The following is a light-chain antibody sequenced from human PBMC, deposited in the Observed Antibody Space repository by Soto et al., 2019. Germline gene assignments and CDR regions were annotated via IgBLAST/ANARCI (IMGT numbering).Light chain of an antibody. Sequence: DIQMTQAPSSLPASVGDRVTITCRASQTIGNYLNWYQQRPGKAPNLLISAASTLQSGVPSRFSGSGSGTDFTLTITSLLPEDFATYYCQQSYNTPRTFGQGTKVEIK. CDR1: QTIGNY. CDR2: AAS. J-gene: IGKJ1*01. CDR3: QQSYNTPRT. V-gene: IGKV1-39*01.